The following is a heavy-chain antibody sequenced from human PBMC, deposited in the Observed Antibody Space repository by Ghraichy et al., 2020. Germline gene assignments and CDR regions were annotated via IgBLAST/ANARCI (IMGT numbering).Heavy chain of an antibody. J-gene: IGHJ4*02. V-gene: IGHV2-5*02. D-gene: IGHD1-7*01. CDR1: GFSLSTTGVG. CDR3: AHRLRYGSPWNYGVFDF. CDR2: IYWDNDK. Sequence: SGPTLVKPTQTVTLTCDFSGFSLSTTGVGVGWIRQPPGKALEWLALIYWDNDKRFRPSLRNRVTISKDTSKSQVVLTVTDMDPEDTATYYCAHRLRYGSPWNYGVFDFWGQGTLVTVSS.